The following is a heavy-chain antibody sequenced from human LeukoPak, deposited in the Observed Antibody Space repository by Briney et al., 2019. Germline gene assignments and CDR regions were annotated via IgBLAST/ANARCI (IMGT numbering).Heavy chain of an antibody. V-gene: IGHV3-11*04. D-gene: IGHD5-18*01. CDR1: GFTSSDPY. Sequence: GGSLRLSCEASGFTSSDPYMSWIRQAPGKGLECLSYISGSGTDINYADTVRGRFTISRDNAKNLLYLQMNDLRVEDTAVYYCARTARHLDYWGQGTLVTVSS. CDR3: ARTARHLDY. J-gene: IGHJ4*02. CDR2: ISGSGTDI.